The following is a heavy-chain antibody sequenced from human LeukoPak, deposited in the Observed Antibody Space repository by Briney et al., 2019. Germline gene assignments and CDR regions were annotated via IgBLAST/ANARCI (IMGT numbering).Heavy chain of an antibody. CDR3: ARERGSSAFDY. CDR2: IYYSGST. V-gene: IGHV4-59*01. J-gene: IGHJ4*02. Sequence: PSETLSLTCTVSGGSISSYYWSWIRQPPGKGLEWIGYIYYSGSTNYNPSLKSRVTISVDTSKSQFSLKLSPVTAADTAVYYCARERGSSAFDYWGQGTLVTVSS. D-gene: IGHD1-26*01. CDR1: GGSISSYY.